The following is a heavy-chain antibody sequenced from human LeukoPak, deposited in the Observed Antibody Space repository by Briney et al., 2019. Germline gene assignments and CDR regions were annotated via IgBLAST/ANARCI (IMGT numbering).Heavy chain of an antibody. Sequence: ASVKVACKASGYTFTSYYMHWVRQAPGEGLEWMGIINPSGGSTRYGQKCQGRVTMPPQTPTSTGYTALSRLRSADMAVYYCARDNSHTGIDYWGQGTLVTVSS. D-gene: IGHD7-27*01. V-gene: IGHV1-46*01. J-gene: IGHJ4*02. CDR3: ARDNSHTGIDY. CDR2: INPSGGST. CDR1: GYTFTSYY.